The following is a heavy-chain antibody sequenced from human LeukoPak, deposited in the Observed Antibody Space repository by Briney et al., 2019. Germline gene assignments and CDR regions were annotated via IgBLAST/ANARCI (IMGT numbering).Heavy chain of an antibody. J-gene: IGHJ4*02. D-gene: IGHD3-10*01. CDR2: ISSSSRTI. Sequence: GGSLRLSCAASGFTFSSYNMNWARQAPGKGLEWVSYISSSSRTIYYADSVKGRFTISRDNAKNSLYLQMNSLRAEDTAVYYCAKDRRAGSYDYWGQGTLVTVSS. CDR3: AKDRRAGSYDY. CDR1: GFTFSSYN. V-gene: IGHV3-48*01.